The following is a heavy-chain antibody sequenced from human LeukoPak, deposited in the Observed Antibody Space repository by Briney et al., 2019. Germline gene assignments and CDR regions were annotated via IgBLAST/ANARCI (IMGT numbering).Heavy chain of an antibody. CDR1: GGSISSYY. V-gene: IGHV4-59*01. D-gene: IGHD2-21*02. CDR2: IYYSGST. J-gene: IGHJ4*02. CDR3: ARVLEACGGDCYPDYFDY. Sequence: SETLSLTCTVSGGSISSYYWRWIRQPPGKGLEGVGYIYYSGSTNYNRSLKSRVTISVDPSKNQFSLTLSSVTAADTAVYYCARVLEACGGDCYPDYFDYWGQGTLVTVSS.